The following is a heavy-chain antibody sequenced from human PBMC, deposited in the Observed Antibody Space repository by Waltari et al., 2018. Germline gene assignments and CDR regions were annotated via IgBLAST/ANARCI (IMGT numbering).Heavy chain of an antibody. V-gene: IGHV4-59*01. D-gene: IGHD5-12*01. Sequence: QVQLQESGPGLVKPSETLSLTCTVSGGSISSYYWSWIRQPPGEGLEWIGYIYYSGSTNYNPSLKSRVTISVDTSKNQFSLKLSSVTAADTAVYYCARAGPPYVYSGYGLRDAFDIWGQGTMVTVSS. CDR2: IYYSGST. J-gene: IGHJ3*02. CDR3: ARAGPPYVYSGYGLRDAFDI. CDR1: GGSISSYY.